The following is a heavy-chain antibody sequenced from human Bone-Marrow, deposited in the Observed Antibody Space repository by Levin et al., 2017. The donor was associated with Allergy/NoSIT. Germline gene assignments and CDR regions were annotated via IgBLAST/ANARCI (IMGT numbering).Heavy chain of an antibody. CDR1: GFTFNSYW. Sequence: PGGSLRLSCAASGFTFNSYWMSWVRQVPGKGLECVASIKFDGSREYYVDSVKGRFTISRDNAKKSVSLQMNSLRVEDTATYYCARRNLFDYWGQGTLVTVSS. V-gene: IGHV3-7*01. J-gene: IGHJ4*02. CDR2: IKFDGSRE. CDR3: ARRNLFDY. D-gene: IGHD1-14*01.